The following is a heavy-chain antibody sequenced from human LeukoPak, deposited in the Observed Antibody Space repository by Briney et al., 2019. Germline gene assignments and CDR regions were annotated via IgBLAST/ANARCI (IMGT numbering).Heavy chain of an antibody. D-gene: IGHD6-13*01. CDR1: GGTFSSYA. CDR3: ARGVVGSSWLRSYYYYYMDV. J-gene: IGHJ6*03. CDR2: MNPNSGNT. V-gene: IGHV1-8*02. Sequence: ASVKVSCKASGGTFSSYAISWVRQATGQGLEWMGWMNPNSGNTGYAQKFQGRVTMTRNTSISTAYMELSSLRSEDTAVYYCARGVVGSSWLRSYYYYYMDVWGKGTTVTISS.